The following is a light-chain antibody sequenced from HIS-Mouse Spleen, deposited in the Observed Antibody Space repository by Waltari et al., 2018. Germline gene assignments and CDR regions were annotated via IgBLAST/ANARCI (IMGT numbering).Light chain of an antibody. Sequence: QSALTQPASVSGSPGQPITISCTGTRSDLGGYNYVSWYQQHPVKAPKLMIYDVSNRPSGVSNRFSGSKSGNTASLTISGLQAEDEADYYCSSYTSSSTEVFGGGTKLTVL. CDR1: RSDLGGYNY. V-gene: IGLV2-14*03. CDR2: DVS. J-gene: IGLJ2*01. CDR3: SSYTSSSTEV.